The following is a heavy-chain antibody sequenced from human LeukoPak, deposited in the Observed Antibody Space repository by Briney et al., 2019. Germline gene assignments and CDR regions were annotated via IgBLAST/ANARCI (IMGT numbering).Heavy chain of an antibody. CDR2: ISGSGSST. J-gene: IGHJ4*02. CDR1: GFTFRSYA. CDR3: TKSFGPVIAAAGAGTD. D-gene: IGHD6-13*01. V-gene: IGHV3-23*01. Sequence: GGSLRLSCGASGFTFRSYAMSCVRQGPGKGREWVSVISGSGSSTYYADSVKGRFTISRDNSKNTLYMQMNSLRAEDTAVYYCTKSFGPVIAAAGAGTDWGQGTLVTVSS.